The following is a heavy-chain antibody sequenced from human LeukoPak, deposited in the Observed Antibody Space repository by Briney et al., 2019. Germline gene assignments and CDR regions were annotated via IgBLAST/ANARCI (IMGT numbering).Heavy chain of an antibody. V-gene: IGHV3-66*01. CDR2: IYSGGST. CDR3: AREPQADSSGYDAFDI. CDR1: GFTVSSNY. D-gene: IGHD3-22*01. Sequence: GGSLRLSRAASGFTVSSNYMTWVRQAPGKGLEWVSVIYSGGSTYYADSVKGRFTLSRDNSKNTLLLQMNSLRAEDTAVYYCAREPQADSSGYDAFDIWGQGTMVTVSS. J-gene: IGHJ3*02.